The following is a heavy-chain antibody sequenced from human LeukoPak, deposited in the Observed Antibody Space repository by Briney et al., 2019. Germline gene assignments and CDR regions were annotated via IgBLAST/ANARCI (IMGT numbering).Heavy chain of an antibody. D-gene: IGHD2-2*01. Sequence: ASVKVSCKASGYTFTSYYMHWVRQAPGQGLEWMGIISPSGGSTSYAQKFQGRVTMTRDTSTSTVYMELSSLRSEDTAVYYCARDRGIPAAILRFYYYYYGMDVWGKGTTVTVSS. J-gene: IGHJ6*04. V-gene: IGHV1-46*01. CDR1: GYTFTSYY. CDR2: ISPSGGST. CDR3: ARDRGIPAAILRFYYYYYGMDV.